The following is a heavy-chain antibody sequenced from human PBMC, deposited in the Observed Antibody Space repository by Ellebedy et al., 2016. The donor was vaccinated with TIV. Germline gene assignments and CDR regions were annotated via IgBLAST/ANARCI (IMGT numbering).Heavy chain of an antibody. CDR2: IYGYGDT. CDR1: GDSFSSGSFY. CDR3: ARGPSDGTGYYYPH. V-gene: IGHV4-61*02. Sequence: SETLSLTXTVFGDSFSSGSFYWNWIRQAAGKGLEWIGRIYGYGDTRYNPSLQSRVTMSVDTSKNQISLKLNSVTGADTALYFCARGPSDGTGYYYPHWGQGTLVIVSS. J-gene: IGHJ4*02. D-gene: IGHD3-22*01.